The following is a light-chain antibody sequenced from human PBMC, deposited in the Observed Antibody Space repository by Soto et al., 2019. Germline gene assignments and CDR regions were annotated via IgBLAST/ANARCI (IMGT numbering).Light chain of an antibody. Sequence: QSVLPQPPSASGSLGQSVTISCTGTSSDVGGYNFVSWFQQRPGEAPKLLIYEVSNRPSGVPDRFSGSKSGNTASLTVSGLQADDEADYYCCSFAGSGYVSGSGTKVTVL. CDR1: SSDVGGYNF. CDR2: EVS. CDR3: CSFAGSGYV. J-gene: IGLJ1*01. V-gene: IGLV2-8*01.